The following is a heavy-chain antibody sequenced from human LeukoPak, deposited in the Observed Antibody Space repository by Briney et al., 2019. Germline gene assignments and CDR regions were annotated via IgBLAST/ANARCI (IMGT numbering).Heavy chain of an antibody. J-gene: IGHJ6*03. CDR1: GAPGSTYY. D-gene: IGHD3-10*01. Sequence: SETLSLTCTVSGAPGSTYYWSWIRQPPGKGLEWIGYFDYSGSTNYNPSLKSRVTISGDMTKNQFSLKLTSMTAADTAVYYCATTMVRDYYYYYMDVWGKGTTVTISS. CDR2: FDYSGST. CDR3: ATTMVRDYYYYYMDV. V-gene: IGHV4-59*02.